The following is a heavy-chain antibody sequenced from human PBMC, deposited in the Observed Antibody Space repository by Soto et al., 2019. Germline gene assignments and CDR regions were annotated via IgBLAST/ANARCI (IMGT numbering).Heavy chain of an antibody. D-gene: IGHD4-17*01. J-gene: IGHJ6*02. Sequence: QVQLVESGGGVVPPGTSLRLSCAASGFTFSTYGMHWVRQTPGKGLEWVALISYDGTNKYYADSVKGRFTISRDNSKNTLYLQMNGLSAEYTAVYYCAKDLQAYGDYDYYCYGLDVWGQGTTVSVSS. CDR2: ISYDGTNK. V-gene: IGHV3-30*18. CDR3: AKDLQAYGDYDYYCYGLDV. CDR1: GFTFSTYG.